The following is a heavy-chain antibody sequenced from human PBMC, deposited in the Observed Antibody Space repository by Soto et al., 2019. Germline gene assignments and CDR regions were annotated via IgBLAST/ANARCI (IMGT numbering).Heavy chain of an antibody. V-gene: IGHV4-31*03. CDR3: ARTRYDYGDYFADNWFDP. CDR2: IYYSGST. J-gene: IGHJ5*02. Sequence: SETLSLTCTVSGGSISSGGYYWSWIRQHPGKGLEWIGYIYYSGSTYYNPSLKSRVTISVDTPKTQFSLKLSSVTAAATAVYYCARTRYDYGDYFADNWFDPWGQGTLVTVSS. CDR1: GGSISSGGYY. D-gene: IGHD4-17*01.